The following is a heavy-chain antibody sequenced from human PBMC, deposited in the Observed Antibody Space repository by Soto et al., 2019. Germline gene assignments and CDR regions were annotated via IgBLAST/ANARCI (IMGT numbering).Heavy chain of an antibody. J-gene: IGHJ4*02. CDR2: MHAGTGKT. CDR3: ACYASGYLYCFDY. CDR1: GYSFTSYA. D-gene: IGHD3-22*01. V-gene: IGHV1-3*01. Sequence: ASVKVSCKASGYSFTSYAMHWVRQAAGQRLEGMGWMHAGTGKTKYSQKFQGRVTITRDTSVNTAYMELRSLRSEDTAVYYCACYASGYLYCFDYWGQGTLVTVSS.